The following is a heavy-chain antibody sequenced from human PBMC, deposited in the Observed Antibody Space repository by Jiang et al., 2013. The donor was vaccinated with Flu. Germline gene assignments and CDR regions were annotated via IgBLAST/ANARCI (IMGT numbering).Heavy chain of an antibody. V-gene: IGHV1-69*01. J-gene: IGHJ6*03. CDR3: ARVTQDIVVVPAAINYYYYMDV. CDR2: IIPIFGTA. CDR1: GGTFSSYA. Sequence: EVKKPGSSVKVSCKASGGTFSSYAISWVRQAPGQGLEWMGGIIPIFGTANYAQKFQGRVTITADESTSTAYMELSSLRSEDTAVYYCARVTQDIVVVPAAINYYYYMDVWGKGTTVTVSS. D-gene: IGHD2-2*02.